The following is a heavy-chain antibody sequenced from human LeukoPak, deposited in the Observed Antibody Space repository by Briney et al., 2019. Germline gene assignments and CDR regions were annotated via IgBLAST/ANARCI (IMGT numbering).Heavy chain of an antibody. CDR3: AKTPTNYCYDSSGEFDY. CDR2: ISGSGGST. D-gene: IGHD3-22*01. CDR1: GFTFSSYA. V-gene: IGHV3-23*01. J-gene: IGHJ4*02. Sequence: PGGSLRLSCAASGFTFSSYAMSWLRQAPGQGLEWVSAISGSGGSTYYADSVKGRFTISRDTSTNTLYLQMNSLRAEDTAVYYCAKTPTNYCYDSSGEFDYWGQGTLVTVSS.